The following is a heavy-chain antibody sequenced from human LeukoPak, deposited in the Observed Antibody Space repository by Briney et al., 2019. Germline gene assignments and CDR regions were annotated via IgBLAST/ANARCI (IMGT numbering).Heavy chain of an antibody. CDR1: GFTFSAHG. J-gene: IGHJ6*01. CDR2: ISYDGSNQ. Sequence: GSLRLDCAAPGFTFSAHGLHRVPQAPGKGLEWVAVISYDGSNQFYADSEGRFTVSRDNSKNTLYLQINSLRTEDTAVYYCAKERPPFGVTVPTVDFFCYGREVCRQGTSVSVSS. D-gene: IGHD2-2*01. CDR3: AKERPPFGVTVPTVDFFCYGREV. V-gene: IGHV3-30*18.